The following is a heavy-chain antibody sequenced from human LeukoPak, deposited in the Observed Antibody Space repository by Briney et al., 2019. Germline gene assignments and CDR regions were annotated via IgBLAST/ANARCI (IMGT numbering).Heavy chain of an antibody. CDR3: AKDWMDGGVCSSCNCIDQ. CDR1: GFTFSNYA. D-gene: IGHD2-21*02. CDR2: IRVTGDTT. J-gene: IGHJ4*02. V-gene: IGHV3-23*01. Sequence: GGSLRLSCAASGFTFSNYAMTWVRQAPGKGLECVSSIRVTGDTTHYADSVKGRFTISRDNSRNTLYLQMSRLRAEHRAGYLCAKDWMDGGVCSSCNCIDQWGGGTVVSVS.